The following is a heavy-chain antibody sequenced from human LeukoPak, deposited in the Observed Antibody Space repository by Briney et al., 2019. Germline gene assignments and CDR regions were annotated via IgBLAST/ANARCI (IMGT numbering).Heavy chain of an antibody. D-gene: IGHD4-17*01. CDR1: GYTFTGYY. CDR2: INPNSGGT. Sequence: ASVKVSCKASGYTFTGYYMHWVRQAPGQGLEWMGWINPNSGGTNYAQKFQGRVTITRDTSASTAYMELSSLRSEDTAVYYCARVAYGDADYWGQGTLVTVSS. J-gene: IGHJ4*02. CDR3: ARVAYGDADY. V-gene: IGHV1-2*02.